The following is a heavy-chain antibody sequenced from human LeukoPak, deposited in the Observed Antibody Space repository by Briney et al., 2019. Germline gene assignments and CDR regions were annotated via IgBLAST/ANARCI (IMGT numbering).Heavy chain of an antibody. CDR3: AKAPPAATNYYYGMDV. V-gene: IGHV3-23*01. J-gene: IGHJ6*02. D-gene: IGHD2-15*01. CDR2: VSGRGDAT. CDR1: GFTFNNYA. Sequence: GGSLRLSCAVSGFTFNNYAMTWVRQAPGKGLEWVSAVSGRGDATYYADSVKGRFTISRDDSKNTLYLQMNSLRAEDTAVYHCAKAPPAATNYYYGMDVWGQGTTVTVSS.